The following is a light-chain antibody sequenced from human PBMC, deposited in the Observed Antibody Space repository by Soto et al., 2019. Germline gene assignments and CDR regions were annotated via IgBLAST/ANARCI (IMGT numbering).Light chain of an antibody. V-gene: IGKV3D-15*01. J-gene: IGKJ1*01. CDR2: GAS. CDR1: QSVSSN. CDR3: QQYNNWGPKT. Sequence: EIVMTQSPATLSVSPGERATLSCRASQSVSSNLAWYQQKPGQAPRLLIYGASTRATGIPARFSGSGSGTEFTLTISSLQSEDFAVYYCQQYNNWGPKTFGQGTKVEIK.